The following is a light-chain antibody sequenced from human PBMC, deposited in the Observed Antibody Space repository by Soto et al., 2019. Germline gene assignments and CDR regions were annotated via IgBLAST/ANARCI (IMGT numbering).Light chain of an antibody. V-gene: IGKV1-39*01. CDR2: GAI. CDR1: QTIRNY. CDR3: QHYNSYSEA. J-gene: IGKJ1*01. Sequence: DIQITQSPSSLSASVGARVTITCRASQTIRNYLNWYQQKPGKAPKLLIYGAINLHSGVPSRFSGSGSGTELTLTISSLQPDDGETYDCQHYNSYSEAFGQGTKVDIK.